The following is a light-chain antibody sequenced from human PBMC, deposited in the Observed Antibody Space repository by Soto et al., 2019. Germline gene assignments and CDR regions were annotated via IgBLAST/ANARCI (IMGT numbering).Light chain of an antibody. Sequence: DIQMTQSPPSLSASVGDRITLTCRANESVGNWLAWYQQKPWKAPKLLIYAASTLRGGGPSRFSGSRSGTVFSLTVSSLQPEDFATYYCHQANSFPLSFGGGTKVEIK. CDR3: HQANSFPLS. V-gene: IGKV1D-12*01. J-gene: IGKJ4*01. CDR2: AAS. CDR1: ESVGNW.